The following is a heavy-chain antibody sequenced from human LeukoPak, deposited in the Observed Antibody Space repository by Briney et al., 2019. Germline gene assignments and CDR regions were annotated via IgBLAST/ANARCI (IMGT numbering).Heavy chain of an antibody. CDR3: ARDIGRDGYNFGY. CDR1: GYTFTGYY. CDR2: INPNSGGT. V-gene: IGHV1-2*02. Sequence: ASVKVSCKASGYTFTGYYMHWVRQVPGQGLEWMGWINPNSGGTNYAQKFQGRVTMTRDTSISTAYMELSRLRSDDTAVYYCARDIGRDGYNFGYWGQGTLVTVSS. J-gene: IGHJ4*02. D-gene: IGHD5-12*01.